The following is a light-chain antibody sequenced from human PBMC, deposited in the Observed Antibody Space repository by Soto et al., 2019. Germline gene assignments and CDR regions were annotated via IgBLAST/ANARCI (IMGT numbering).Light chain of an antibody. J-gene: IGKJ5*01. Sequence: EIVMTQSPATLFVSPGDRAILSCRAGQGVTTNFAWYQQKSGQSPRLLIYAVSHRATGVPARFSCTGSETDLTLTISGLQSEDSAVYFCQQYNNWHFSFGQGTRLEIK. CDR2: AVS. CDR1: QGVTTN. CDR3: QQYNNWHFS. V-gene: IGKV3-15*01.